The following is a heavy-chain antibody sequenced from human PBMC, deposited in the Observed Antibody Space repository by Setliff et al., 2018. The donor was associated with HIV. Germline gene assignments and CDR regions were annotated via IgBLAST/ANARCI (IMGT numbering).Heavy chain of an antibody. CDR2: IKEDGSET. CDR1: GFTFSNFW. J-gene: IGHJ6*03. CDR3: ARDYLYYYYYYMDV. Sequence: GGSLRLSCATSGFTFSNFWMTWVRQAPGKGLEWVANIKEDGSETFYVDSVKGRFTMSRDNAKNSLYLQMNSLRAEDTAVYYCARDYLYYYYYYMDVWGRGTTVTVSS. V-gene: IGHV3-7*01.